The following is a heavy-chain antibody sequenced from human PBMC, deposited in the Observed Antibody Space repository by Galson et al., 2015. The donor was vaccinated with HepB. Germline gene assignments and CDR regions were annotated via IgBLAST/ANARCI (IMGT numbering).Heavy chain of an antibody. Sequence: SVKVSCKASGYTFTSYAMNWVRQAPGQGLEWMGWINTNTGNPTYAQGFTGRFVFSLDTSVSTAYLQISSLKAEDTAVYYCAREDMSGSYYLYWVTDYWGQGTLVTVSS. CDR1: GYTFTSYA. J-gene: IGHJ4*02. V-gene: IGHV7-4-1*02. D-gene: IGHD1-26*01. CDR3: AREDMSGSYYLYWVTDY. CDR2: INTNTGNP.